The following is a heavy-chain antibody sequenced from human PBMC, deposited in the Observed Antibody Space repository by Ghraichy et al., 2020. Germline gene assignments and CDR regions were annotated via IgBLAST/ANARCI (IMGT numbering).Heavy chain of an antibody. D-gene: IGHD5-12*01. V-gene: IGHV5-51*01. CDR1: GYSFTSYW. J-gene: IGHJ3*02. CDR3: ARISLGGYERHAFDI. Sequence: GESLNITCKGSGYSFTSYWIGWVRQMPGKGLEWMGIIYPGDSDTRYSPSFQGQVTISADKSISTAYLQWSSLKASDTAMYYCARISLGGYERHAFDIWGQGTMVTVSS. CDR2: IYPGDSDT.